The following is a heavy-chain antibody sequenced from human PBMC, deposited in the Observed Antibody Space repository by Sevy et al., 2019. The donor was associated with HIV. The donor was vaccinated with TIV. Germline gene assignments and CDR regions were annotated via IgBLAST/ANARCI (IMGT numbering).Heavy chain of an antibody. Sequence: SETLSLTCSVSSGSIGNYYWYWIRQPPGRGLEWLGLIYYSGNTNYNPSLKSRVTMSLDTSKNQFSLGQSSLAAADTAINYCAGRAFLEGYFAYWDQVFLVTFSS. CDR3: AGRAFLEGYFAY. D-gene: IGHD3-3*01. J-gene: IGHJ4*02. V-gene: IGHV4-59*08. CDR1: SGSIGNYY. CDR2: IYYSGNT.